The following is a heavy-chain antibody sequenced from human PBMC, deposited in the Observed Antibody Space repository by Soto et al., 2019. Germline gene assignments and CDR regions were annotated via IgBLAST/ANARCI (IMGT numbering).Heavy chain of an antibody. CDR2: IYYSGST. D-gene: IGHD3-16*01. V-gene: IGHV4-39*01. CDR1: GGSISSSSYY. CDR3: AVGGFENFDY. Sequence: SETLSLTCTVSGGSISSSSYYWGWIRQPPGKGLEWIGSIYYSGSTYYNPSLKSRVTISVDTSKNQFSLKLSSVTAADTAVYHCAVGGFENFDYWGQGTLVTVSS. J-gene: IGHJ4*02.